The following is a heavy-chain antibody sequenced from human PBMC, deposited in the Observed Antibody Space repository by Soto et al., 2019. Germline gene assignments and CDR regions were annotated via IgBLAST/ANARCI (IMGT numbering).Heavy chain of an antibody. V-gene: IGHV3-23*01. J-gene: IGHJ3*02. CDR1: GFTFSSYA. CDR3: AKDWYQEVDRGRGAFDI. CDR2: ISGSGGST. Sequence: GESLKISCAASGFTFSSYAMSWVRQAPGKGLEWVSAISGSGGSTYYADSVKGRFTISRDNSKNTLYLQMNSLRAEDTAVYYCAKDWYQEVDRGRGAFDIWGQGTMVTVSS. D-gene: IGHD2-2*01.